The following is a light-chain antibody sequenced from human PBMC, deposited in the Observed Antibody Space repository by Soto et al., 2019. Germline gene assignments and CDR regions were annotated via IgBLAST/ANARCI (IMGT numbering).Light chain of an antibody. CDR1: NIGSKS. CDR2: DDS. Sequence: SYELTQPPSVSVAPGQTARITCGGSNIGSKSVHWYQQKPGQAPVLVVYDDSDRPSGIPERFSGSNSGDTATLTISRVEAGDEADYYCQVWDSCSDHYVFGTGTKLTVL. V-gene: IGLV3-21*02. J-gene: IGLJ1*01. CDR3: QVWDSCSDHYV.